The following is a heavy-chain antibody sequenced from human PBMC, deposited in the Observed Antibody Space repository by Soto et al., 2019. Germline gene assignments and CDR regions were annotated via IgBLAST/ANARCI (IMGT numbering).Heavy chain of an antibody. Sequence: GASVKVSCKASGYTFTSYDINWVRQATGQGLEWMGWMNPNSGNTGYAQKFQGRVTMTRNTSISTAYMELSSLRSEDTAVYYCARVVGAMIPFGRVIVIPYFDYWRQRTLVTVSS. CDR3: ARVVGAMIPFGRVIVIPYFDY. V-gene: IGHV1-8*01. J-gene: IGHJ4*02. CDR1: GYTFTSYD. CDR2: MNPNSGNT. D-gene: IGHD3-16*02.